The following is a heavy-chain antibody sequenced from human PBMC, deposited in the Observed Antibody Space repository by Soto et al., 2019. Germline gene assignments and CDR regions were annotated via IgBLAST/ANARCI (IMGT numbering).Heavy chain of an antibody. V-gene: IGHV4-59*01. CDR3: ARDGARRGADNWFDP. D-gene: IGHD3-10*01. J-gene: IGHJ5*02. Sequence: KTSETLSLTCTVSGGSISSYYWSWIRQPPGKGLEWIGYIYYSGSTNYNPSLKSRVTISVDTSKNQFSLKLSSVTAADTAVYYCARDGARRGADNWFDPWGQGTLVTVSS. CDR2: IYYSGST. CDR1: GGSISSYY.